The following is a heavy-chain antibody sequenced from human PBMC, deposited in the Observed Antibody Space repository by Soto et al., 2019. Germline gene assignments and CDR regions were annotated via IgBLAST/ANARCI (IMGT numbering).Heavy chain of an antibody. CDR2: INAGNGNT. CDR3: ARSEYSSGWVGWFDP. CDR1: GYTFTSYA. Sequence: VASVKVSCKASGYTFTSYAMHWVRQAPGQRLEWMGWINAGNGNTKYSQKFQGRVTITRDTSASTAYMELSSLRSEDAAVYYCARSEYSSGWVGWFDPWGQGTLVTVSS. J-gene: IGHJ5*02. V-gene: IGHV1-3*01. D-gene: IGHD6-19*01.